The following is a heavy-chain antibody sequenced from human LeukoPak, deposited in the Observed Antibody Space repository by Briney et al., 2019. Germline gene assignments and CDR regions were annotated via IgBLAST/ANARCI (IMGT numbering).Heavy chain of an antibody. CDR2: IYPGDSDT. Sequence: GESLKISCKGSEDSFTNYWIGWVRHMPGKGLEWMGIIYPGDSDTRYNPSFQGQVTISADKSISTAYLQWSSLKASDTAMYYCARRRLRDYYFGIWGQGTLVTVSS. D-gene: IGHD3-3*01. J-gene: IGHJ4*02. CDR1: EDSFTNYW. CDR3: ARRRLRDYYFGI. V-gene: IGHV5-51*01.